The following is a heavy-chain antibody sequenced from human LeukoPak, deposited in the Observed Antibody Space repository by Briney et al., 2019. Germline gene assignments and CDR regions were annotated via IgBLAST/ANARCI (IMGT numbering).Heavy chain of an antibody. J-gene: IGHJ4*02. V-gene: IGHV3-21*01. Sequence: GGSLRLFCAASGFAFSTYSMNWVRQAPGKGLEWVSSISSSSSYIDYADSVKGRFTISRDNAKNSLYLHMNRLRAEDTAVYYCAREIVVVSAANLGTGDYWGQGTLVTVSS. D-gene: IGHD2-2*01. CDR3: AREIVVVSAANLGTGDY. CDR1: GFAFSTYS. CDR2: ISSSSSYI.